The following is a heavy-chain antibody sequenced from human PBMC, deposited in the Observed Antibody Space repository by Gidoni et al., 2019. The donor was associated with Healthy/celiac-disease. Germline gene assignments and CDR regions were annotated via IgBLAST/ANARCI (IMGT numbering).Heavy chain of an antibody. Sequence: QVQLVESGGGVVQPGRSLRLSCAASGFTFSSDGMHWVRQAPGKGLEWVAVIWYDGSNKYYADSVKGRFTISRDNSKNTLYLQMNSLRAEDTAVYYCARDPSSGWPYYYYGMDVWGQGTTVTVSS. V-gene: IGHV3-33*01. CDR2: IWYDGSNK. CDR3: ARDPSSGWPYYYYGMDV. CDR1: GFTFSSDG. D-gene: IGHD6-19*01. J-gene: IGHJ6*02.